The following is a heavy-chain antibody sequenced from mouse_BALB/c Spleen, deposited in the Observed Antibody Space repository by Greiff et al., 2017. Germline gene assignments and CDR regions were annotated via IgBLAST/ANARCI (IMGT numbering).Heavy chain of an antibody. Sequence: VQLQQSGAELVRPGSSVKISCKASGYAFNSYWMHWVKQRPGQGLEWIGKIYPGDGDTNYNGKFKGKATLTADKSSSTAYMQLSSLTSEDSAVYFCARGVVRSWFDDWGQGTLVTVSA. CDR2: IYPGDGDT. V-gene: IGHV1-80*01. CDR1: GYAFNSYW. CDR3: ARGVVRSWFDD. J-gene: IGHJ3*01. D-gene: IGHD1-1*01.